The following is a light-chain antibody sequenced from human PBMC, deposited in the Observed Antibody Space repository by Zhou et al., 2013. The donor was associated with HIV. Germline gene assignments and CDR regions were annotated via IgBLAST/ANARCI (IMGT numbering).Light chain of an antibody. Sequence: DIQLTQSPSLLSASVGDRVTITCRASPGIDTYLAWYQQRPGKAPKLLIYAASTLHSGVPSRFSGSGSGTHFTLTISSLQPEDVATYYCQKYNSAPRTFGQGTKVEIK. CDR2: AAS. CDR1: PGIDTY. J-gene: IGKJ1*01. CDR3: QKYNSAPRT. V-gene: IGKV1-9*01.